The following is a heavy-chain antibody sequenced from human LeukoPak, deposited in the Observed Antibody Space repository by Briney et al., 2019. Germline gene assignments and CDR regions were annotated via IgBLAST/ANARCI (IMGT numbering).Heavy chain of an antibody. CDR2: IKQDGRAK. CDR3: ARSDYGDYVDY. J-gene: IGHJ4*02. Sequence: GGSLRLSCAASGFTFSTYWMSWVRQAPGKGLEWVANIKQDGRAKYYVDSVKGRFTISRDNAKNSLYLQMNSLRAEDTAVYYCARSDYGDYVDYWGQGTLVTVSS. V-gene: IGHV3-7*05. CDR1: GFTFSTYW. D-gene: IGHD4-17*01.